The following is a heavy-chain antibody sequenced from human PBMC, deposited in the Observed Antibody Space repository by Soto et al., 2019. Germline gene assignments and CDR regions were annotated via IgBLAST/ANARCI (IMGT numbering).Heavy chain of an antibody. CDR2: LVVGTGNT. V-gene: IGHV1-58*01. CDR3: ATGAYCSGGSCSDYYYYYYGMDL. D-gene: IGHD2-15*01. Sequence: GASLKVACKTSGLTCRSSAVQWERQARGRRLEWIGWLVVGTGNTNYAQKFQQRVTISSDRSTNTVSMELSSLTSEDTAVYYCATGAYCSGGSCSDYYYYYYGMDLWGQGTTVTVSS. CDR1: GLTCRSSA. J-gene: IGHJ6*02.